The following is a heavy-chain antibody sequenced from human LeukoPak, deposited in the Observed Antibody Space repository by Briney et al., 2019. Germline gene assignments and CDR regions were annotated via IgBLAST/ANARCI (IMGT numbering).Heavy chain of an antibody. CDR1: GGSISSSSYY. CDR3: GYGGNSAISPNAFDY. J-gene: IGHJ4*02. D-gene: IGHD4-23*01. CDR2: IYYSGST. Sequence: SETLSLTCTVSGGSISSSSYYWGWLRQPPGKGLEWIGSIYYSGSTYYNPSLKSRVTISVDTSKNQFSLKLSSVTAADTAVYYCGYGGNSAISPNAFDYWGQGTLVTVSS. V-gene: IGHV4-39*01.